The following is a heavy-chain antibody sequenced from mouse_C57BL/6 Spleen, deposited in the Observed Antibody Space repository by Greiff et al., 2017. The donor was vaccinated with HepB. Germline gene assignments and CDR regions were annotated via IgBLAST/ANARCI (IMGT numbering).Heavy chain of an antibody. CDR3: AKGPLITTVGAGDAMDD. CDR2: ISSGSSTI. J-gene: IGHJ4*01. D-gene: IGHD1-1*01. V-gene: IGHV5-17*01. CDR1: GFTFSDYG. Sequence: EVKLVESGGGLVKPGGSLKLSCAASGFTFSDYGMHWVRQAPEKGLEWVAYISSGSSTIYYADTVKGRFTISRDNAKNTLFLQMTSLRSEDTAMYYGAKGPLITTVGAGDAMDDWGQGTSVTVSS.